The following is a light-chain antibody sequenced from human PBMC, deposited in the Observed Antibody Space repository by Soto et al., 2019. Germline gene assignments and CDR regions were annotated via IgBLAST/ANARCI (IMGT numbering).Light chain of an antibody. Sequence: EVVMRQSPATLSVSPGEGAILSCRASQGIGDNLAWYQHKPGQPPRLLIYDPSTMATGVPSRFSGSRSGAEFTLTISSLQSEDFAIYYCQQYNTYPHIFGGGTKVDIK. CDR1: QGIGDN. V-gene: IGKV3-15*01. J-gene: IGKJ4*01. CDR2: DPS. CDR3: QQYNTYPHI.